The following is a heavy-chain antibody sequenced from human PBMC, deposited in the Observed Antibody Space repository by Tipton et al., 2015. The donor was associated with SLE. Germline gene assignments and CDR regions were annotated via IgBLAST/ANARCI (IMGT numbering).Heavy chain of an antibody. CDR3: AKDQKSVTMIQGGGMDV. Sequence: RSLRLSCAASGFTFDDYAMHWVRQAPGKGLEWVSGISWHSGSIDYADSVKGRFTISRDNAKNSLYLEMNSLRVEDTALYYCAKDQKSVTMIQGGGMDVWGQGTTVTVSS. V-gene: IGHV3-9*01. D-gene: IGHD3-10*01. J-gene: IGHJ6*02. CDR2: ISWHSGSI. CDR1: GFTFDDYA.